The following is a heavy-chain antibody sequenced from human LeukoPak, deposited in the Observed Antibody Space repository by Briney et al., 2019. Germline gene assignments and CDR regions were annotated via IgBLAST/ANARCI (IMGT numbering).Heavy chain of an antibody. CDR3: TTAKNDH. CDR1: GFTFSRYS. J-gene: IGHJ4*02. V-gene: IGHV3-48*04. CDR2: ITNSSSTI. Sequence: GGSLRLSCAASGFTFSRYSMNWVRQAPGKGLEWVSYITNSSSTIFYADSVKGRFTISRDNAKNLLYLQMSSLRAEDTAVYYCTTAKNDHWGQGTLVTVSS.